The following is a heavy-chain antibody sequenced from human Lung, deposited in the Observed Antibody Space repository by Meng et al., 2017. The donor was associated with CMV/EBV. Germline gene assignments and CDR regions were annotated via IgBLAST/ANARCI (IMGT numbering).Heavy chain of an antibody. CDR1: GGSISSGSYY. Sequence: QGPLQESGPGLVKPSQTRSLTCTVAGGSISSGSYYWSWIRQPAGKGLEWIGRIYTSGSTNYNPSLKSRVTISVDTSKNQFSLKLSSVTAADTAVYYCARMMRAFDIWGQGTMVTVSS. J-gene: IGHJ3*02. CDR3: ARMMRAFDI. CDR2: IYTSGST. D-gene: IGHD3-16*01. V-gene: IGHV4-61*02.